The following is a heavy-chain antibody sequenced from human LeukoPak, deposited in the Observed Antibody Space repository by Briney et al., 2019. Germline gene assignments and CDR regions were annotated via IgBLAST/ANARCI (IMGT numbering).Heavy chain of an antibody. J-gene: IGHJ3*02. Sequence: ASVKVSCKASGYTFISYYMHWVRQAPGQGPEWMGIINPSGGSTSYAQKFQGRVTMTRDTSTSTVYMELSSLRSEDTAVYYCARADYGDYVTGAFDIWGQGTMVTVSS. V-gene: IGHV1-46*01. CDR3: ARADYGDYVTGAFDI. D-gene: IGHD4-17*01. CDR2: INPSGGST. CDR1: GYTFISYY.